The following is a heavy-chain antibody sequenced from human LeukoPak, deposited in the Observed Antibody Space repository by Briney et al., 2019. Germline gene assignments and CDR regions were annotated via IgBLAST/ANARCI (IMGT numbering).Heavy chain of an antibody. CDR3: AKDPLWYYDFWSGYPTRYYYYMDV. Sequence: GGSLRLSCAASGFTFSTYSMSWVRQAPGKGLEWVSAVSGSGGSTYYADSVKGRFTISRDNSKNTLYLQMNSLRAEDTAVYYCAKDPLWYYDFWSGYPTRYYYYMDVWGKGTTVTVSS. CDR1: GFTFSTYS. D-gene: IGHD3-3*01. CDR2: VSGSGGST. V-gene: IGHV3-23*01. J-gene: IGHJ6*03.